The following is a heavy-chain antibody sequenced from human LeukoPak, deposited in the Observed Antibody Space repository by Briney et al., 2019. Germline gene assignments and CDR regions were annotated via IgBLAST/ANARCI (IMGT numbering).Heavy chain of an antibody. CDR2: ISSSSSTI. CDR1: GFTFSSYE. V-gene: IGHV3-48*01. CDR3: AREMSYCSGGSCYRPNYYYYYMDV. J-gene: IGHJ6*03. D-gene: IGHD2-15*01. Sequence: GGSLRLSCAASGFTFSSYEMNWVRQAPGKGLEWVSYISSSSSTIYYADSVKGRFTISRDNAKNSLYLQMNSLRAEDTAVYYCAREMSYCSGGSCYRPNYYYYYMDVWGKGTTVTVSS.